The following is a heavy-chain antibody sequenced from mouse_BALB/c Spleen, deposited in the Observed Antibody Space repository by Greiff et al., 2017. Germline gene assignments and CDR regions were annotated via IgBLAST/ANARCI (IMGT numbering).Heavy chain of an antibody. V-gene: IGHV5-9-3*01. CDR1: GFTFSSYA. CDR2: ISSGGSYT. Sequence: DVKLVESGGGLVKPGGSLKLSCAASGFTFSSYAMSWVRQTPEKRLEWVATISSGGSYTYYPDSVKGRFTISRDNAKNTLYLQMSSLRSEDTAMYYCARQDYGWAYWGQGTLVTVSA. CDR3: ARQDYGWAY. J-gene: IGHJ3*01. D-gene: IGHD1-2*01.